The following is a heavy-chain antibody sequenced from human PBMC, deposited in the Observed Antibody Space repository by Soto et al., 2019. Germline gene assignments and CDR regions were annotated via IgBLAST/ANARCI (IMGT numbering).Heavy chain of an antibody. D-gene: IGHD3-9*01. J-gene: IGHJ6*02. CDR2: MNPNSGNT. CDR1: GYTFTSYD. V-gene: IGHV1-8*01. Sequence: ASVKVSCKASGYTFTSYDINWVRQATGQGLEWMGWMNPNSGNTGYAQKFQGRVTMTRNTSMSTAYMELSSLRSEDTAVYYCARDLGTIFRLLKDYYGMDVWGQGTTVTVSS. CDR3: ARDLGTIFRLLKDYYGMDV.